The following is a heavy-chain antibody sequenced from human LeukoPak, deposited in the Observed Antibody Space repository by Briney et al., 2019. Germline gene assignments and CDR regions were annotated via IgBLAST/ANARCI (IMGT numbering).Heavy chain of an antibody. J-gene: IGHJ1*01. CDR3: ASSGLRTELAYCGGDCYSVYFQH. D-gene: IGHD2-21*02. Sequence: SETLSLTCTVSGGSISSYYWSWIRQPPGKGLEWIGYIYYSGSTNYNPSLKSRVTISVDTSKNQFSLKLSSVTAADTAVYYCASSGLRTELAYCGGDCYSVYFQHWGQGTLVTVSS. CDR1: GGSISSYY. CDR2: IYYSGST. V-gene: IGHV4-59*01.